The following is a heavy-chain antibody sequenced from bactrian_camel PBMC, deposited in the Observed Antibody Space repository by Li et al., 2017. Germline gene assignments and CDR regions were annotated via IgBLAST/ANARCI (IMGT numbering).Heavy chain of an antibody. CDR1: GFTFTTHA. J-gene: IGHJ4*01. CDR2: INSGGDST. Sequence: VQLVESGGGLVQPGGSLRLSCGASGFTFTTHAMAWVRQAPGKGLEWISSINSGGDSTTYADSVKGRFTISRDNAKNTLYLQMNSLKSEDTALYFCATWVRGMIASMTQYDYWGQGTQVTVS. D-gene: IGHD4*01. CDR3: ATWVRGMIASMTQYDY. V-gene: IGHV3S42*01.